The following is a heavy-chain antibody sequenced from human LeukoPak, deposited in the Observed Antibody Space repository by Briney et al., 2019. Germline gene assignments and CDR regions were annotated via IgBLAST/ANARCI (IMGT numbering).Heavy chain of an antibody. J-gene: IGHJ4*02. Sequence: PGGSLRFSCAASGFTFTSYSMNWVRQARGKGLEWVSSISSSSSYIYDGDSVKRRFTISRDNAKNSLYLQMNSLRAEDTAVYYCARAPRYGDYVLFFDYWGQGPLVTVSS. D-gene: IGHD4-17*01. CDR1: GFTFTSYS. CDR3: ARAPRYGDYVLFFDY. V-gene: IGHV3-21*01. CDR2: ISSSSSYI.